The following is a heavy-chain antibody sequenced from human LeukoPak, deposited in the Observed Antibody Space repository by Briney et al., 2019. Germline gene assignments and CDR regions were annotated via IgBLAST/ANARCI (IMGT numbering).Heavy chain of an antibody. CDR3: AKLAKYFYGSETFYFFEH. J-gene: IGHJ4*02. D-gene: IGHD3-10*01. CDR1: GFSFTTYW. CDR2: INQDGTEK. Sequence: GESLRLSCAASGFSFTTYWMSWVRQAPGKGLKWVANINQDGTEKYYVDSVKGRFTISRDNGKNSLYLQMNSLRVEDTAVYYCAKLAKYFYGSETFYFFEHWGQGTPVTASS. V-gene: IGHV3-7*01.